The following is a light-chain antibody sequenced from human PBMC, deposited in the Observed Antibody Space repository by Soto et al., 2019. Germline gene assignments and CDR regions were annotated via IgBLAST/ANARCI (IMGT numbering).Light chain of an antibody. CDR2: AAS. Sequence: EIVMTQSPATLSVSPGERATLSCRASQSVSGNLAWYQQKPGQAPRLLIYAASIRATGIPARFSGSGSGTEFTLTITSLQSEDFAVYYCQQYNNWPPITFGPGTKVDIK. CDR1: QSVSGN. J-gene: IGKJ3*01. V-gene: IGKV3-15*01. CDR3: QQYNNWPPIT.